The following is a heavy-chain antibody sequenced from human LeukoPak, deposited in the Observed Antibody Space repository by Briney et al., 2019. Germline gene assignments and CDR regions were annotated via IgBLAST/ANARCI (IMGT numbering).Heavy chain of an antibody. CDR1: GFAFSSYW. CDR3: AREGYGDYVLDY. D-gene: IGHD4-17*01. V-gene: IGHV3-74*01. CDR2: IKTDGRST. J-gene: IGHJ4*02. Sequence: GGSLRLSCAASGFAFSSYWMHWVRQAPGKGLVWVSRIKTDGRSTSYADSVKGRFTISRDNAKNTLYLQMNSLRAEDTAVYYCAREGYGDYVLDYWGQGTPVTVSS.